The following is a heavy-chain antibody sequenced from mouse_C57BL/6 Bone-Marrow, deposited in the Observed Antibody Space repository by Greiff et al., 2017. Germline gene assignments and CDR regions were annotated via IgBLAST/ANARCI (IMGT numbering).Heavy chain of an antibody. V-gene: IGHV1-69*01. J-gene: IGHJ2*01. D-gene: IGHD1-1*01. CDR2: IDPSDSYT. CDR1: GYTFTSYW. Sequence: QVQLQPPGAELVMPGASVKLSCKASGYTFTSYWMHWVKQRPGQGLEWIGEIDPSDSYTNYNQKFKGKSTLTVDKSSSTAYMQLSSLTSEDSAVYYCARWVFITTVVTLDYFDYWGQGTTLTVSS. CDR3: ARWVFITTVVTLDYFDY.